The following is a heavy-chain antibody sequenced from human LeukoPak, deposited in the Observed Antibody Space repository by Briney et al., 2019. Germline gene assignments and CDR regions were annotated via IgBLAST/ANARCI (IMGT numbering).Heavy chain of an antibody. V-gene: IGHV3-23*01. CDR3: AKTRPLDSSSWSHGDY. CDR2: ISGSGGST. Sequence: PGGSLRLYCAASGFTFSSYAMSWVRQAPGEGLEWVSAISGSGGSTSYADSVKGRFTISRDNSKNTLYLQMNSLRAEDTAVYYCAKTRPLDSSSWSHGDYWGQGTLVTVSS. D-gene: IGHD6-13*01. CDR1: GFTFSSYA. J-gene: IGHJ4*02.